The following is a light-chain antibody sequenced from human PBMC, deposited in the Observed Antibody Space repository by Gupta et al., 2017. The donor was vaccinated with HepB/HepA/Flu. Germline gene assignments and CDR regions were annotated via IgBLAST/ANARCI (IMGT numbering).Light chain of an antibody. J-gene: IGKJ2*01. Sequence: DIVMTQTPLSSPVTLGQPASISCRSSQSLVYSDGNTYLSWLHQRPGQPPRLLIYKISDRVSGVPDRFSGSGAGTDFTLKISRVEAEDVGIYYCRQAKQYPYTFGQGTKLEIK. CDR1: QSLVYSDGNTY. CDR2: KIS. CDR3: RQAKQYPYT. V-gene: IGKV2-24*01.